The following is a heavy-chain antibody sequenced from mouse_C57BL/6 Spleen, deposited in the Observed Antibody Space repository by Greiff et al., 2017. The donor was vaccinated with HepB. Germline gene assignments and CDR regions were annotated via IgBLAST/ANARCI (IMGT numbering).Heavy chain of an antibody. CDR2: ISSGSSTI. J-gene: IGHJ2*01. CDR3: ARKDPVVRYYFDY. CDR1: GFTFSDYG. D-gene: IGHD1-1*01. V-gene: IGHV5-17*01. Sequence: EVKVVESGGGLVKPGGSLKLSCAASGFTFSDYGMHWVRQAPEKGLEWVAYISSGSSTIYYADTVKGRFTISRDNAKNTLFLQMTSLRSEDTAMYDCARKDPVVRYYFDYRGQGTTLTVSS.